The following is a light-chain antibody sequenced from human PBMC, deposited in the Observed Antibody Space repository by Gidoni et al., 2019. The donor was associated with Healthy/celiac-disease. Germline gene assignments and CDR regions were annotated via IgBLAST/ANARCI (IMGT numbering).Light chain of an antibody. CDR1: QGISNY. CDR2: AAS. Sequence: DIQMTQSPSSLSASVGHRVTITCRASQGISNYIAWYQQKPGKVPKLLIYAASTLQSGVPSRLSGSGSGTDFTLTIRSLQPEDVATYYCQKYNSAPQTFGQGTKVEIK. CDR3: QKYNSAPQT. J-gene: IGKJ1*01. V-gene: IGKV1-27*01.